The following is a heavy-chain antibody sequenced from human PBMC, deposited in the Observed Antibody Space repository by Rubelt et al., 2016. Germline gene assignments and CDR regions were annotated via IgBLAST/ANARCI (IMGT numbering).Heavy chain of an antibody. V-gene: IGHV1-2*02. Sequence: QVQLVQSGAEVKKPGASVKVSCKASGYTFTGYYMHWVRQAPGQGLEWMGWINPNSGGTNYAQKFQGRVNRTRDTYIGKADMGLGKLGSDDTAGDYCARVAVADDNPAYYYYYYMDVWGKGTTVIVSS. CDR2: INPNSGGT. J-gene: IGHJ6*03. CDR1: GYTFTGYY. CDR3: ARVAVADDNPAYYYYYYMDV. D-gene: IGHD2-2*01.